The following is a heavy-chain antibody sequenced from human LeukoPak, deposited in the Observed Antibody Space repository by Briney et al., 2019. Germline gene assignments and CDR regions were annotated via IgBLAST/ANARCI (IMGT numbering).Heavy chain of an antibody. CDR3: VRDRIGFDP. CDR2: IDSDGSST. CDR1: GFTFNSYW. D-gene: IGHD3-16*02. J-gene: IGHJ5*02. V-gene: IGHV3-74*01. Sequence: PGGSLRLSCAASGFTFNSYWMHWVRQVPGQGLVWVSRIDSDGSSTSYADCVKGRFTVSRDNAKNTVSLQMNSLRAEDTAVYYCVRDRIGFDPWGQGTLVTVSS.